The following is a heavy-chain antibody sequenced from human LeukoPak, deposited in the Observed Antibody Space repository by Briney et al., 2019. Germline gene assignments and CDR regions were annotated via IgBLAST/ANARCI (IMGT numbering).Heavy chain of an antibody. V-gene: IGHV1-46*01. J-gene: IGHJ4*02. CDR2: INPSGGST. Sequence: ASVKVSCMASGYTFTSYYMHWVRQAPGQGLEWMGIINPSGGSTSYAQKFQGRVTMTRDTSTSTVYMELSSLRSEDTAVYYCARVRIAAALDYWGQGTLVTVSS. D-gene: IGHD6-13*01. CDR3: ARVRIAAALDY. CDR1: GYTFTSYY.